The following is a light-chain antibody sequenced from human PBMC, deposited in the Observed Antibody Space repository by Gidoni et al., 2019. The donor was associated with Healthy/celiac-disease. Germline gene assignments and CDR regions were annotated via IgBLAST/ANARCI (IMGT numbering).Light chain of an antibody. CDR1: NSGSKS. Sequence: SYVLTQPPSVSVAPGQTARITRGGNNSGSKSVHWDQKKPVQAPVLVVYDDSDRPSGIPERFSGSNSGNTATLTISRVEDGDEADYYCQVWDSSSDRWVFGGGTKLTVL. V-gene: IGLV3-21*02. CDR3: QVWDSSSDRWV. J-gene: IGLJ3*02. CDR2: DDS.